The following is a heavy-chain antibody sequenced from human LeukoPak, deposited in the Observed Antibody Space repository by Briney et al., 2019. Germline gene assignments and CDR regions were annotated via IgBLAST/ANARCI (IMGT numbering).Heavy chain of an antibody. V-gene: IGHV1-8*02. J-gene: IGHJ5*02. CDR3: ARASAGGPENWFDP. CDR1: GYTFTGYY. D-gene: IGHD1-14*01. Sequence: ASVKVSCKASGYTFTGYYMHWLRQATGRGLEWMGWMNPNSGSTGYAPQSQGRVTMTSDTSISTAYMDLSSLRYDDTAVYYCARASAGGPENWFDPWGQGTLVTVSS. CDR2: MNPNSGST.